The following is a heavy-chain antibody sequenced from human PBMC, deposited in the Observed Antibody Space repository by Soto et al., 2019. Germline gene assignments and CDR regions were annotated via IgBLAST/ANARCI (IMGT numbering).Heavy chain of an antibody. J-gene: IGHJ5*02. Sequence: AAVKVSCKASGYTFTGYYMHWARQAPGQGLEWMGWINPNSGGTNYAQKFQGRVTMTRDTSISTAYMELSRLRSDDTAVYYCARDSSIAASNWFDPWGQGTLVTVSS. CDR1: GYTFTGYY. V-gene: IGHV1-2*02. CDR2: INPNSGGT. D-gene: IGHD6-6*01. CDR3: ARDSSIAASNWFDP.